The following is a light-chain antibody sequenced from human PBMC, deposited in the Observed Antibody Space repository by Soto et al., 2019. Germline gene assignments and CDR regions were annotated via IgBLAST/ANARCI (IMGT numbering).Light chain of an antibody. CDR1: QSLLHSNGYNY. CDR2: LGS. Sequence: DIVMTQSPLSLPVTPGEPASISCRSSQSLLHSNGYNYLDWYLQKPGQSPQLLIYLGSNRASGVPDRFSGSGSGTDFTLKNSRVDAEDVAVYYCMQALQTPYTFGQGTKLEIK. CDR3: MQALQTPYT. V-gene: IGKV2-28*01. J-gene: IGKJ2*01.